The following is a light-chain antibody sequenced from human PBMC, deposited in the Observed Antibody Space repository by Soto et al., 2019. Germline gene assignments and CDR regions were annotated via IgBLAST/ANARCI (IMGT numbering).Light chain of an antibody. V-gene: IGLV6-57*03. CDR3: QSFDSISQV. CDR1: GGSIANNY. J-gene: IGLJ3*02. CDR2: EDN. Sequence: NFMLTQPHSVSESPGNTVTISCTRNGGSIANNYVQWYQQRPGSAPTTVIYEDNQRPSGVPDRFSGSIDSSSNSASLTISGLKTEDEAAYYCQSFDSISQVFGGGTKLTVL.